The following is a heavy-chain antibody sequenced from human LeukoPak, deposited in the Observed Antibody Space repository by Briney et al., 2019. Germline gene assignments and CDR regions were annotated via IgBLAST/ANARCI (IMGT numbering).Heavy chain of an antibody. V-gene: IGHV4-39*07. CDR1: GGSISSSSYY. D-gene: IGHD1-26*01. CDR3: ARDAVGAAEYYFDY. CDR2: IYYSGST. Sequence: SETLSLTCTVSGGSISSSSYYWGWIRQPPGKGLEWIGSIYYSGSTYYNPSLKSRVTISVDTSKNQFSLKLSSVTAADTAVYYCARDAVGAAEYYFDYWGQGTLVTVSS. J-gene: IGHJ4*02.